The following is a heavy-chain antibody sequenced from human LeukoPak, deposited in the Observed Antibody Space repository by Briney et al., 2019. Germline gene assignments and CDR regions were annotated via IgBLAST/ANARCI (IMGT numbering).Heavy chain of an antibody. J-gene: IGHJ6*03. CDR2: INHSGST. D-gene: IGHD3-10*01. CDR1: GGSFSGYY. Sequence: PSETLSLTCAVYGGSFSGYYWSWIRQPPGKGLEWIGEINHSGSTNYNPSLKSRVTISVDTSKNQFSLKLSSVTAADTAVYYCARGLRGSGSYGRDRKYYYYYYMDVWGKGTTVTVSS. CDR3: ARGLRGSGSYGRDRKYYYYYYMDV. V-gene: IGHV4-34*01.